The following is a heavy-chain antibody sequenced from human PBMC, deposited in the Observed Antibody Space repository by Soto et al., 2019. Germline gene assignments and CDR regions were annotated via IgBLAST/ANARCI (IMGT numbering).Heavy chain of an antibody. CDR2: MNAKSGNT. V-gene: IGHV1-8*01. CDR1: RYTFTDYD. Sequence: SVKVSYRPSRYTFTDYDIMWVRQFTGQGLEWMGWMNAKSGNTGFAQKFQGRVTMTWDSSISTGYMEMSSLRSEDTAVYYCARGYFDRSGYYPIDHWGQGTLVTVSS. D-gene: IGHD3-22*01. J-gene: IGHJ4*02. CDR3: ARGYFDRSGYYPIDH.